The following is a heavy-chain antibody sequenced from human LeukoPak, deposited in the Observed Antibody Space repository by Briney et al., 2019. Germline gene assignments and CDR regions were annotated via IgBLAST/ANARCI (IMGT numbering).Heavy chain of an antibody. J-gene: IGHJ4*02. CDR1: ARSISSYY. D-gene: IGHD1-1*01. V-gene: IGHV4-59*08. Sequence: SETLSLTCTVSARSISSYYWSWIRQPQGKGLEWIGYIYYSGSTNYNPSLKSRVTISVDTSKNQFSLKLSSVTAADTAVYYCARRATGTTGTFDYWGQGSLVTVSS. CDR3: ARRATGTTGTFDY. CDR2: IYYSGST.